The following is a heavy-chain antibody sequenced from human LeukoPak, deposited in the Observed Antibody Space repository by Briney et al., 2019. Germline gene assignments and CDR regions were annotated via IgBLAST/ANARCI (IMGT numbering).Heavy chain of an antibody. V-gene: IGHV4-34*01. CDR2: INHSGST. CDR1: GGSFSGYY. J-gene: IGHJ5*02. Sequence: SETLSLTCAVYGGSFSGYYWSWIRQPPGKGLESIGEINHSGSTDYNPSLKSQVTIPVDTSKNQFSLKLSSVTAADTVVYYCARTDGDYFVWFDPWGQGTLVTVSS. D-gene: IGHD4-17*01. CDR3: ARTDGDYFVWFDP.